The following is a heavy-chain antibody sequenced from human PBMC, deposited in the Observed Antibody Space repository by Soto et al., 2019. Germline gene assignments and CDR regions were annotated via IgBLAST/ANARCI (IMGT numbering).Heavy chain of an antibody. D-gene: IGHD1-1*01. CDR1: GGSISSGGYY. V-gene: IGHV4-31*03. Sequence: QVQLQESGPGLVKPSQTLSLTCTVSGGSISSGGYYWSWIRQHPGKGLEWIGYIYYSGSTYYNPTLKSRVTISVDTSKNQFSLKLSSVTAADTAVYYCARCKDGANDGGWFDPWGQGTLVTVSS. CDR3: ARCKDGANDGGWFDP. J-gene: IGHJ5*02. CDR2: IYYSGST.